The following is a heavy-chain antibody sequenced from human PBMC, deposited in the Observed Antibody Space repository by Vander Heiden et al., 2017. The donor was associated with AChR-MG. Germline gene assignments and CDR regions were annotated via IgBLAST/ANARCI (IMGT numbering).Heavy chain of an antibody. J-gene: IGHJ4*02. CDR2: ISGSCGST. CDR1: GSTFSSYA. D-gene: IGHD3-10*01. CDR3: AKWGGQMVRGVIINY. Sequence: EVQLLESGGGLVQPGGPLRLSCAASGSTFSSYAMSWVRQAPGKGLEWVSAISGSCGSTYYADSVKGRFTISRDNSKNTLYLQMNSLRAEDTAVYYCAKWGGQMVRGVIINYWGQGTLVTVSS. V-gene: IGHV3-23*01.